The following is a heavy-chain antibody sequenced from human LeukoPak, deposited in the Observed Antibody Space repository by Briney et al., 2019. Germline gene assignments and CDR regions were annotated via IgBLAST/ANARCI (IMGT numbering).Heavy chain of an antibody. Sequence: ASVKVSCKASGYTFTIYGISWVRQAPGQGLEWMGWISAYNGNTNYAQKLQGRVTMTTDTSTSTAYMELRSLRSDDTAVYSCPRVITMVRGVIAVVTAIHPPDYWGKGTLVTVS. CDR1: GYTFTIYG. V-gene: IGHV1-18*04. CDR2: ISAYNGNT. CDR3: PRVITMVRGVIAVVTAIHPPDY. J-gene: IGHJ4*02. D-gene: IGHD3-10*01.